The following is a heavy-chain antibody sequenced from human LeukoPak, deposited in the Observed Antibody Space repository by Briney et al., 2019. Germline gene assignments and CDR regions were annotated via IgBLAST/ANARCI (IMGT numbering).Heavy chain of an antibody. V-gene: IGHV1-3*01. J-gene: IGHJ4*02. D-gene: IGHD3-22*01. Sequence: ASVNISFTASGYTFTSYAMHWVRQAPGQRLEWMGWINAGNGNTKYSQKFQGRVTITRDTSASTAYMELSSLRSEDTAVYYCARVAIGYYDSSGYYGDFDHWGQGTLVTVSS. CDR3: ARVAIGYYDSSGYYGDFDH. CDR1: GYTFTSYA. CDR2: INAGNGNT.